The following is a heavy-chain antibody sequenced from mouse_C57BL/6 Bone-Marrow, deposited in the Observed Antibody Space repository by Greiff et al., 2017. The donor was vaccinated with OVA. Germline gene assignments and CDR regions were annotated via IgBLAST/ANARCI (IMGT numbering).Heavy chain of an antibody. D-gene: IGHD1-1*01. J-gene: IGHJ2*01. CDR3: ARGAGTVVPFDY. Sequence: VQLQQSVAELVRPGASVKLSCTASGFNIKNTYIHWVKQRPEQGLEWIGRIDPANGNTKYAPKFQGKATITADTSSNTAYLQLSSLTSEDTAIYYCARGAGTVVPFDYWGQGTTLTVSS. V-gene: IGHV14-3*01. CDR2: IDPANGNT. CDR1: GFNIKNTY.